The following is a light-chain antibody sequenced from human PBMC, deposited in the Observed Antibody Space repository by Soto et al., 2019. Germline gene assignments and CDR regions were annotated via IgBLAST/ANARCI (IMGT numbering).Light chain of an antibody. CDR3: AAWDDSLSGVV. Sequence: QPVLTQPPSASGTPGQRDTISCSGSSSNIGSNYVYWYQQLPGTAPKLLIYRNNQRPSGVPDRFSGSKSGTSASLAISGLRSEDEADYYCAAWDDSLSGVVFGGGTQLTVL. CDR2: RNN. J-gene: IGLJ2*01. CDR1: SSNIGSNY. V-gene: IGLV1-47*01.